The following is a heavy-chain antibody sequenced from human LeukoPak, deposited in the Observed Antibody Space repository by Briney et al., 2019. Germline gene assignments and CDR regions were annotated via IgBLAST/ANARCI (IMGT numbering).Heavy chain of an antibody. CDR2: IYTSGST. V-gene: IGHV4-61*02. CDR1: GGSISSGSYY. J-gene: IGHJ3*02. Sequence: SETLSLTCTVSGGSISSGSYYWSWIRQPAGKGLEWIGRIYTSGSTNYNPSLKSRVTISVDTSKNQFSLKLSSATAADTAVYYCARYSSSWYGNAFDIWGQGTMVTVSS. CDR3: ARYSSSWYGNAFDI. D-gene: IGHD6-13*01.